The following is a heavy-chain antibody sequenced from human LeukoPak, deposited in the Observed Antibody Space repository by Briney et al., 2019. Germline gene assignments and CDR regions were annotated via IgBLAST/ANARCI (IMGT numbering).Heavy chain of an antibody. Sequence: GGSLRLSCAATGFTLSHYAMTWGRQVPGKGLDWVSSISGYTGRTYYTDSVKGRFTISRDNSNNTVYLQMNSLRAEDTALYYCAKFMGGDEKFDAFDVWGQGTRVTVSS. CDR2: ISGYTGRT. J-gene: IGHJ3*01. CDR1: GFTLSHYA. CDR3: AKFMGGDEKFDAFDV. D-gene: IGHD5-12*01. V-gene: IGHV3-23*01.